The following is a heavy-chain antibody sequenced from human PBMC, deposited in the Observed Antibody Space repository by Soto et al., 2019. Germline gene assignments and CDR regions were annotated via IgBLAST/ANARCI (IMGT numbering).Heavy chain of an antibody. J-gene: IGHJ5*02. CDR2: IIPIFGTA. CDR1: GGTFSSYA. Sequence: ASVKVSCKASGGTFSSYAISWVRQAPGQGLEWMGGIIPIFGTANYAQKFQGRVTITADESTSTAYMELSSLRSEDTAVYYCARDFRHDYSNPDGYNWFDPWGQGTLVTVSS. D-gene: IGHD4-4*01. CDR3: ARDFRHDYSNPDGYNWFDP. V-gene: IGHV1-69*13.